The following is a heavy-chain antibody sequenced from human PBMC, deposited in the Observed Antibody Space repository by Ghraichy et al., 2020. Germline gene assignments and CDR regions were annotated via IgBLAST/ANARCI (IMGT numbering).Heavy chain of an antibody. D-gene: IGHD6-6*01. V-gene: IGHV3-21*01. CDR2: ISSSSSYI. CDR1: GFTFSSYS. CDR3: AREDSSSTSGGY. J-gene: IGHJ4*02. Sequence: GSLRLSCAASGFTFSSYSMNWVRQAPVKGLEWVSSISSSSSYIYYADSVKGRFTISRDNAKNSLYLQMNSLRAEDTAVYYCAREDSSSTSGGYWGQGTLVTVSS.